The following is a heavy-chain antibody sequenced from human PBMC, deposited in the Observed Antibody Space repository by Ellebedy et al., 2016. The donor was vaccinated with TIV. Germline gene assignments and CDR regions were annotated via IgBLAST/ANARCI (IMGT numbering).Heavy chain of an antibody. CDR2: IFYTGST. D-gene: IGHD5-12*01. V-gene: IGHV4-61*08. Sequence: SETLSLTCTVSGGSISSGDYYWNWIRQPPGKGLEWIGNIFYTGSTSYNPSLKSRVTMSVDTSKNQFSLKLSSVTAADTAVYFCARDYSDYVHGFDFWGQGTMVSVSS. CDR3: ARDYSDYVHGFDF. CDR1: GGSISSGDYY. J-gene: IGHJ3*01.